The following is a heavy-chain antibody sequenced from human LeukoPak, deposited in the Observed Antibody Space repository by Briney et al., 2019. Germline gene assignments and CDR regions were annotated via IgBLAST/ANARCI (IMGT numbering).Heavy chain of an antibody. CDR1: GFTFSNYA. Sequence: GGSLRLSRKASGFTFSNYAMNWVRQAPGKGLEWVSSITSVSSYKYYADSVKGRFTISRDNAKNSLFLQMNSLRAEDTAIYYCARDPTADDYWGQGALVTVSS. J-gene: IGHJ4*02. CDR3: ARDPTADDY. D-gene: IGHD2-2*01. V-gene: IGHV3-21*01. CDR2: ITSVSSYK.